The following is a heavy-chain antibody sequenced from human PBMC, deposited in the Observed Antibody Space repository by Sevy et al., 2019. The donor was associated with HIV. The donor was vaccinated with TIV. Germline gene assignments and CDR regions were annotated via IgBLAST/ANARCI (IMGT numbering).Heavy chain of an antibody. Sequence: LSLTCAASGFTFNTYSMNWVRQAPGKGLEWVSYISASSHHIYYGDSVKGRFTISRDNAENSLYLQMNSLRDEDTAVCYCARDGGYTYGRPYSFDSWGQGTLVTVSS. CDR1: GFTFNTYS. V-gene: IGHV3-48*02. D-gene: IGHD5-18*01. J-gene: IGHJ4*02. CDR3: ARDGGYTYGRPYSFDS. CDR2: ISASSHHI.